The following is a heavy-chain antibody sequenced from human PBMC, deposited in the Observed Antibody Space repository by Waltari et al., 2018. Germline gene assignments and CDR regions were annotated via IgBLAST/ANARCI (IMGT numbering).Heavy chain of an antibody. D-gene: IGHD2-15*01. J-gene: IGHJ4*02. Sequence: QLQLQESGPGLVKASETLSLTCTVSGDSISSSRYYWGWVRQPPGKGLEWIGNMYYSGSTYYNPSIKSRVTISGDTSKSQFSLKLSSVTAADTSMYYCVRHARTTSGGKHFDHWGQGMLVTVSP. V-gene: IGHV4-39*01. CDR3: VRHARTTSGGKHFDH. CDR2: MYYSGST. CDR1: GDSISSSRYY.